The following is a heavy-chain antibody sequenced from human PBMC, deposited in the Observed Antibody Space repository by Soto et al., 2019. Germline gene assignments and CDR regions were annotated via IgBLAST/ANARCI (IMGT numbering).Heavy chain of an antibody. CDR2: IRSKAYGGTT. J-gene: IGHJ4*02. Sequence: GGSLRLSCTASGFTFGDYAMSWFRQAPGKGLEWVGFIRSKAYGGTTEYAASVKGRFTISRDDSKSIAYLQMNSLKTEDTAVYYCTRDDPQFWSGSMPDYWGQGTLVTVSS. CDR1: GFTFGDYA. V-gene: IGHV3-49*03. CDR3: TRDDPQFWSGSMPDY. D-gene: IGHD3-3*01.